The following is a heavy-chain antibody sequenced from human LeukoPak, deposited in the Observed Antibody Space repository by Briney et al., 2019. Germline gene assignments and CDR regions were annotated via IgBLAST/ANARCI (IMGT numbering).Heavy chain of an antibody. Sequence: PGGSLRLSCAASGFTFSSYAIHWVRQAPGKGLEWVAVISYDGSNKYYADSVKGRFTISRDNSKNTLYLQMNSLRAEDTAVYYCARDLEVVPTISYYGMDVWGQGTTVTVSS. J-gene: IGHJ6*02. CDR3: ARDLEVVPTISYYGMDV. CDR2: ISYDGSNK. CDR1: GFTFSSYA. V-gene: IGHV3-30-3*01. D-gene: IGHD3-22*01.